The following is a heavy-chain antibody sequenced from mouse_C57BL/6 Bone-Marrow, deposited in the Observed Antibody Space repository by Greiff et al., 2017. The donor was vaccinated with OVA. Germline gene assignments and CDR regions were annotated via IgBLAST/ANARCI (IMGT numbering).Heavy chain of an antibody. Sequence: VQLQQSGAELVTPGASVKISCKASGYAFSNSWMHWVKQRPGKGLEWIGQIYPGDGDINYHGKFKGKATLTADTSSSTAYMPVCSLTSEDSAVYFCARGAYWGQGTALTVSS. CDR1: GYAFSNSW. J-gene: IGHJ2*01. CDR2: IYPGDGDI. CDR3: ARGAY. V-gene: IGHV1-80*01.